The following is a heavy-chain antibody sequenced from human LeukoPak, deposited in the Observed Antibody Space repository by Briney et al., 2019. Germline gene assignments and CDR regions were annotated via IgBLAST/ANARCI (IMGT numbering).Heavy chain of an antibody. CDR1: GYTFTSYG. D-gene: IGHD2-2*02. Sequence: GASVKVSCKASGYTFTSYGISWVRQAPGQGLEWMGWISAYNGNTNYAQKLQGRVTMTTDTSTSTAYMELRSLRSDDTAVYYCARLIVVVPAAIRYNWFDPWGQGTLVTVSS. CDR2: ISAYNGNT. V-gene: IGHV1-18*01. CDR3: ARLIVVVPAAIRYNWFDP. J-gene: IGHJ5*02.